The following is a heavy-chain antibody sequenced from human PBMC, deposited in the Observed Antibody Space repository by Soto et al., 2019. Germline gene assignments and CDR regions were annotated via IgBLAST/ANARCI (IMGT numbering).Heavy chain of an antibody. V-gene: IGHV1-2*02. CDR2: IGPETGAT. Sequence: GAPMKVSCKASGYTFTGHYIHWVRQAPEQGPEWMGEIGPETGATRYAQKFRGRVTMTRDMSITTVYMELNSPSPDDTAVYYCGRGRSGQIVVFYWGQGTPVTVSS. D-gene: IGHD5-12*01. CDR1: GYTFTGHY. J-gene: IGHJ4*02. CDR3: GRGRSGQIVVFY.